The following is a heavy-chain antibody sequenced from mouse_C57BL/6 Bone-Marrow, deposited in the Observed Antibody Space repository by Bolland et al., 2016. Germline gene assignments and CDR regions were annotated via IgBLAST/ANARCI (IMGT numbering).Heavy chain of an antibody. CDR3: ARSAAQATPMDY. D-gene: IGHD3-2*02. V-gene: IGHV1-9*01. CDR2: GST. Sequence: GSTNYNEKFKGKATFTADTSSNTAYMQLSSLTTEDSAIYYCARSAAQATPMDYRGQGTS. J-gene: IGHJ4*01.